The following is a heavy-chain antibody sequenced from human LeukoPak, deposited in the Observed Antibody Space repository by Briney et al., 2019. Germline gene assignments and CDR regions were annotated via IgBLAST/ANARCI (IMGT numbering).Heavy chain of an antibody. D-gene: IGHD3-22*01. CDR3: ARAPTYYYDSSGYRDWFDP. CDR2: MNPNSGNT. J-gene: IGHJ5*02. V-gene: IGHV1-8*01. Sequence: ASVKVSCKASGYTFTSYDINWVRQATGQGLEWMGWMNPNSGNTGYAQKFQGRVAMTRNTSISTAYMELSSLRSEDTAVYYCARAPTYYYDSSGYRDWFDPWGQGTLVTVSS. CDR1: GYTFTSYD.